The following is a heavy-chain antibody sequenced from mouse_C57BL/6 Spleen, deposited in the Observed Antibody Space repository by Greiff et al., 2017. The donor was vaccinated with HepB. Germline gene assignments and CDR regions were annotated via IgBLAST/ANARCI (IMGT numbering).Heavy chain of an antibody. CDR2: INPSNGGT. J-gene: IGHJ4*01. Sequence: QVQLQQPGTELVKPGASVKLSCKASGYTFTSYWMHWVKQRPGQGLEWIGNINPSNGGTNYNEKFKSKATLTVDKSSSTAYMQLSSLTSEDSAVYYCARSTPLYDGYFAMDYWGQRTSVTVSS. CDR3: ARSTPLYDGYFAMDY. CDR1: GYTFTSYW. V-gene: IGHV1-53*01. D-gene: IGHD2-3*01.